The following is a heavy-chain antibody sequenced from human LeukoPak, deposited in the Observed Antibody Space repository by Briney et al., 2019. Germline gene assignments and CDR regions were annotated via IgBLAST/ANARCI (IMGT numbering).Heavy chain of an antibody. Sequence: TGGSLRLSCAASGFTFSSYAMHWVRQAPGKGLEWVAVISYDGSNKYYADSVKGRFTISRDNSKNTLYLQMNSLRAEDTAVYYCAKFGGSWYGAHFDYWGQGTLVTVSS. V-gene: IGHV3-30-3*02. J-gene: IGHJ4*02. D-gene: IGHD6-13*01. CDR3: AKFGGSWYGAHFDY. CDR2: ISYDGSNK. CDR1: GFTFSSYA.